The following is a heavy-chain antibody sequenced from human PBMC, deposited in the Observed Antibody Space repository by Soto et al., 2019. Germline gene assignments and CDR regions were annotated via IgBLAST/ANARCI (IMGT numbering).Heavy chain of an antibody. D-gene: IGHD2-15*01. J-gene: IGHJ3*01. CDR2: IHSDGSTT. CDR3: VRRDKGGFDL. Sequence: EVQLVESEGGLVQRGGSLRLSCAASGFTFNYYWMHWVRQAPGQGLVWVSHIHSDGSTTTYADSVKGRFTISRDNAKNTLYLQMNSLRADDTAVYYCVRRDKGGFDLWGQGTTVTVSS. V-gene: IGHV3-74*01. CDR1: GFTFNYYW.